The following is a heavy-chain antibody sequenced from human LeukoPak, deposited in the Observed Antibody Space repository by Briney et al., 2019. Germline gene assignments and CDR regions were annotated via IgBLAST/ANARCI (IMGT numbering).Heavy chain of an antibody. V-gene: IGHV5-51*01. J-gene: IGHJ5*02. CDR3: ARQYYYGPSWFDP. D-gene: IGHD3-10*01. Sequence: QMPXXXXXWMXIIYPGDSDTRYSPSFQGQVTISADKSISTAYLQWSSLKASDTAMYYCARQYYYGPSWFDPWGQGTLVTVSS. CDR2: IYPGDSDT.